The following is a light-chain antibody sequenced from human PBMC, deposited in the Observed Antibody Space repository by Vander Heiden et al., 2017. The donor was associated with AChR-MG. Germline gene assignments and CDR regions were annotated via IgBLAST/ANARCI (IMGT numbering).Light chain of an antibody. V-gene: IGKV3-11*01. CDR1: QSVSSY. J-gene: IGKJ5*01. CDR2: DSS. CDR3: QQRSNLIT. Sequence: EIVLTQSPATLSLSPGERATLSCRASQSVSSYLAWYQQKPGQAPRLLIYDSSNRATGIPARFSGRGSGTDFTLTIRRLEPEDFAVYYCQQRSNLITFGQGTRLEIK.